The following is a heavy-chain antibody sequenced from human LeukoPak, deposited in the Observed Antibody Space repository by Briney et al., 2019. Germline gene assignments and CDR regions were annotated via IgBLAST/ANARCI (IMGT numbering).Heavy chain of an antibody. CDR2: INSDGSST. D-gene: IGHD6-13*01. V-gene: IGHV3-74*01. CDR3: AAGDSSGWYNFDY. J-gene: IGHJ4*02. CDR1: GFTFSRYW. Sequence: GGSLRLSCAASGFTFSRYWMHWVRQAPGKGLVWVSRINSDGSSTTYADSVKGRFTISRDNAKSTVYLQMNSLRAEDTAVYYCAAGDSSGWYNFDYWGQGTLVTVSS.